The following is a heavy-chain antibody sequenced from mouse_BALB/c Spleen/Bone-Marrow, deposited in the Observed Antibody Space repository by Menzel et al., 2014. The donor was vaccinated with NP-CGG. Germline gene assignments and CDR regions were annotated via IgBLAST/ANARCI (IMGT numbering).Heavy chain of an antibody. CDR1: GYTFXSYW. Sequence: EVQLVESGTVLARPGASVKMSCKASGYTFXSYWMHWVKQRPGQDLEWIGAIYPGNSDTSYNQKFKGKAKLTAVTSTGTAYMELSNLTNEDSAVYYCTSDYDDYWGQGTTLTVSS. CDR3: TSDYDDY. V-gene: IGHV1-5*01. J-gene: IGHJ2*01. D-gene: IGHD2-4*01. CDR2: IYPGNSDT.